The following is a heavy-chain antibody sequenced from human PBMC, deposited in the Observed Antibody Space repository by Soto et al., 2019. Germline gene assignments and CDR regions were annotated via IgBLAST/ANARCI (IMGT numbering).Heavy chain of an antibody. CDR2: ISPGSRYP. CDR3: VRGGGGGLFDP. D-gene: IGHD2-15*01. J-gene: IGHJ5*02. Sequence: GSLRLSGAGSGFTCGDSYMSWIRQAPGKGLEWLSYISPGSRYPAYADSVKGRFTISRDNAKRSLYLQMMSLTAEDTAIYYCVRGGGGGLFDPWGQGTMVTVSS. CDR1: GFTCGDSY. V-gene: IGHV3-11*06.